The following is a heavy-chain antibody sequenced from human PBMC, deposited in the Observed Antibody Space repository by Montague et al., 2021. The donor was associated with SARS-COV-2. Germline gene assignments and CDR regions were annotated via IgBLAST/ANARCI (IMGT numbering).Heavy chain of an antibody. CDR2: INHGGST. D-gene: IGHD3-10*01. J-gene: IGHJ6*03. CDR3: ARLHDGVVPSPILGVGPYYSYYYMDV. CDR1: GGSFSTYS. V-gene: IGHV4-34*01. Sequence: SETLSLTCAVHGGSFSTYSWNWIRQPPGKGLEWIGEINHGGSTKYSPSLKSRLTISADTSKNQFSLKLTSVAAADTAVYYCARLHDGVVPSPILGVGPYYSYYYMDVWGRGTTVTVSS.